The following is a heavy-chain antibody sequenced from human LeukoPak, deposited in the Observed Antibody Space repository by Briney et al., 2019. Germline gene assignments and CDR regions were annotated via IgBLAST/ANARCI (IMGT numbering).Heavy chain of an antibody. J-gene: IGHJ4*02. D-gene: IGHD7-27*01. CDR3: ARDPRRAWGPGNFDY. CDR2: IYYSGST. V-gene: IGHV4-59*01. Sequence: PSETLSLTCTVSGVTISSYYLSWIRQPPGKGLEWIGYIYYSGSTNYNPSLKGRVTISVDTSKNQFSLKLSSVTAADTAVYYCARDPRRAWGPGNFDYWGQGTLVTVSS. CDR1: GVTISSYY.